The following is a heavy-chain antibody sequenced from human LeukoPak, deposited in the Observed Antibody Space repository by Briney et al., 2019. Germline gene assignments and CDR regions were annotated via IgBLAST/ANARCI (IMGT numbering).Heavy chain of an antibody. CDR1: GYIFTSYG. CDR2: ISAYNGNT. CDR3: ARDISSSSSDY. D-gene: IGHD6-6*01. V-gene: IGHV1-18*01. Sequence: ASVKVSCKASGYIFTSYGISWVRQAPGQGLEWMGWISAYNGNTNYAQKLQGRVTMTTDTSTSTACMELRSLRSDDTAVYYCARDISSSSSDYWGQGTLVTVSS. J-gene: IGHJ4*02.